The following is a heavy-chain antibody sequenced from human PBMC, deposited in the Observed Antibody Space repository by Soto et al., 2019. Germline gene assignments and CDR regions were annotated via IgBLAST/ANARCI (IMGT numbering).Heavy chain of an antibody. CDR1: GGSFSGYS. CDR2: INDSGTT. Sequence: SETLSLTCAVSGGSFSGYSWSWIRQPPGKGLEWIGEINDSGTTNYNPSLKSRVAISVVTSKNQFSLKLTSVTAADTAVYYCGAVAATSQNYGLDVWGQGTTVTVSS. J-gene: IGHJ6*02. V-gene: IGHV4-34*01. D-gene: IGHD6-19*01. CDR3: GAVAATSQNYGLDV.